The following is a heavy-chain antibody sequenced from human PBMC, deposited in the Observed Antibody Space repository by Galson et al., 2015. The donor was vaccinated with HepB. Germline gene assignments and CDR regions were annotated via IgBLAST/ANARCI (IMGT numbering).Heavy chain of an antibody. CDR1: GYPFTTYA. CDR2: INPGSGST. V-gene: IGHV1-3*01. Sequence: SVKVSCKASGYPFTTYAMHWVRQAPGQSLEWMGWINPGSGSTKYSQKFQGRVTITRDTSASTAYMELNSLRSEDTAVYYCARELVAAGTSWFDPWGQGTLVTVSS. D-gene: IGHD6-13*01. CDR3: ARELVAAGTSWFDP. J-gene: IGHJ5*02.